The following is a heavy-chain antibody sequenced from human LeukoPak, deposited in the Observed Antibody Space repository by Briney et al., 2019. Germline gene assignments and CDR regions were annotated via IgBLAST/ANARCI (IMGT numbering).Heavy chain of an antibody. Sequence: ASVKVSCKASGYTFTGYYMHWVRQAPGQGLEWMGWINPNSGGTNYAQKFQGRVTMTRDTSISTAYMELSRLRSDDTAVYYCARGYSSSWSAPLDYWGQGALVTVSS. V-gene: IGHV1-2*02. J-gene: IGHJ4*02. D-gene: IGHD6-13*01. CDR3: ARGYSSSWSAPLDY. CDR2: INPNSGGT. CDR1: GYTFTGYY.